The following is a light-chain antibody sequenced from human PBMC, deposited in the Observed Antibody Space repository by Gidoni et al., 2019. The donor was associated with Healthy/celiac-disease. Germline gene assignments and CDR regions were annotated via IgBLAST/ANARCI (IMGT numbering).Light chain of an antibody. CDR1: ALPKQY. J-gene: IGLJ3*02. CDR2: KDS. V-gene: IGLV3-25*03. CDR3: QSADSSGTPWV. Sequence: SYELTQPPSVSVSPGQTARITCSGDALPKQYAYWYQQKPGQAPGLVIYKDSERPSGIPERFSGSSSGTTVTLTISGVQAEDEADYYCQSADSSGTPWVFGGGTKLTVL.